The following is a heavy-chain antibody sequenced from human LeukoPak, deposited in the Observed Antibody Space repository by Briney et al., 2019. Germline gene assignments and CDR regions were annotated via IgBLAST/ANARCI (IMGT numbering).Heavy chain of an antibody. CDR3: ARPNIVVVPAAIPAPPNGAFDI. D-gene: IGHD2-2*02. J-gene: IGHJ3*02. Sequence: SETLSLTCTVSGGSISSSSYYWGWLRQPPGTGLEWIGSIYYSGSTYYNPSLKSRVTISVDTSKNQFSLKLSSVTAADTAVYYCARPNIVVVPAAIPAPPNGAFDIWGQGTMVTVSS. V-gene: IGHV4-39*01. CDR1: GGSISSSSYY. CDR2: IYYSGST.